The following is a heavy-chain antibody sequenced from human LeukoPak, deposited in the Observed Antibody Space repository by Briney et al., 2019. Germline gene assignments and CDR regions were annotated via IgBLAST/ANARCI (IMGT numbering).Heavy chain of an antibody. CDR1: GGSFSGYY. J-gene: IGHJ5*02. CDR3: GVMGDSLYTGGSRPGAPHP. CDR2: INHSGST. D-gene: IGHD3-16*01. V-gene: IGHV4-34*01. Sequence: PSETLSLTCAVYGGSFSGYYWSWIRQPPGKGLEWIGEINHSGSTNYNPSLKSRVTISVDTSKNQFSLKLSSVTAADTAVYYCGVMGDSLYTGGSRPGAPHPGGGEPRVAVS.